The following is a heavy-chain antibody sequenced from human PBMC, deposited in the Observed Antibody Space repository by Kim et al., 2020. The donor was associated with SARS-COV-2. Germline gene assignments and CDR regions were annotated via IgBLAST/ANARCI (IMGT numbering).Heavy chain of an antibody. CDR3: IAGGAGCFDY. Sequence: SETLSLTCTVSGGSISRYYRSWIRQPPGKGLEWMGYMYYSGTINYNPSRKSRVTLSVDTSKNQSSLKLSSVTAADTAVNYCIAGGAGCFDYWGQGTLVTVSS. CDR2: MYYSGTI. D-gene: IGHD2-21*01. V-gene: IGHV4-59*01. CDR1: GGSISRYY. J-gene: IGHJ4*02.